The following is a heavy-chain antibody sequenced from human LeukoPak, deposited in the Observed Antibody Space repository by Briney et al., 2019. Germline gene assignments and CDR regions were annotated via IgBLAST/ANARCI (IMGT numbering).Heavy chain of an antibody. Sequence: PGGSLRLSCAASGFTFSNAWMNWVRQAPGKGLEWVGRIKSKTDGGATDYAAPVKGRFTISRDDSKNTLYLQMNSLKTEDTAVYYCSTTYYYDSSEGYWGQGTLVTVSS. D-gene: IGHD3-22*01. CDR3: STTYYYDSSEGY. CDR1: GFTFSNAW. J-gene: IGHJ4*02. CDR2: IKSKTDGGAT. V-gene: IGHV3-15*07.